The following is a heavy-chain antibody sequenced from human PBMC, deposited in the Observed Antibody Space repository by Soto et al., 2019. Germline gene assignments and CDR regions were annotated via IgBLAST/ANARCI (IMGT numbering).Heavy chain of an antibody. CDR2: IYYGGST. Sequence: PSETLSLTCTVSGDSISTDYWSWIRQSPGKGLEWIGFIYYGGSTNYNPSLKSRVTISVDKSKNQFSLKLSSVTAADTAVYYCARVSGSYYYGMDVWGQGTTVTVSS. CDR3: ARVSGSYYYGMDV. J-gene: IGHJ6*02. CDR1: GDSISTDY. V-gene: IGHV4-59*12.